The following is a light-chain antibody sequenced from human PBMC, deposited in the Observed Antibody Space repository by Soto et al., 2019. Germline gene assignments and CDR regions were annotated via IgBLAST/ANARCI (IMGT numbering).Light chain of an antibody. J-gene: IGLJ1*01. CDR1: SGDVGSYNH. CDR3: CSYACSIYFYV. CDR2: EVN. V-gene: IGLV2-23*02. Sequence: QSVLTQPASVSGSTGQSITISCTGTSGDVGSYNHVSWYQQHPGKAPKLMIYEVNKRPSGVSNRFSGSESGNTASLTISGLQAEFDVDYYCCSYACSIYFYVFGTGTKVTVL.